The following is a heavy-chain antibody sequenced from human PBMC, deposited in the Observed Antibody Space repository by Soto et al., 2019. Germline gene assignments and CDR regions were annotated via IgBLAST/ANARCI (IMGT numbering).Heavy chain of an antibody. CDR2: IKPDGSAT. Sequence: EVQLVESGGGLVQPGGSLRLSCAVSGFTFGSYWMNWVRLIPGKGLEWVAYIKPDGSATYYVDSVKGRFTISRDNAKNSLYLQMSSRRVEDTSVYYFARAGYCGPGCYYYFDYWGQGTLVTVSS. CDR3: ARAGYCGPGCYYYFDY. J-gene: IGHJ4*02. D-gene: IGHD2-21*02. CDR1: GFTFGSYW. V-gene: IGHV3-7*01.